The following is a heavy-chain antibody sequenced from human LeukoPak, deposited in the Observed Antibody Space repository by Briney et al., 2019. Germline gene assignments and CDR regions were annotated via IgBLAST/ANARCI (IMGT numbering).Heavy chain of an antibody. CDR1: GFTFSSYS. CDR3: ARAAAMITFGGVIVIPEPFDY. D-gene: IGHD3-16*02. J-gene: IGHJ4*02. V-gene: IGHV3-21*01. CDR2: ISSSSSYI. Sequence: GGSLRLSCAASGFTFSSYSMNWVRQAPGKGLEWVSSISSSSSYIYYADSVKGRFTISRDNAKNSLYLQMNSLRAEDTAVYYCARAAAMITFGGVIVIPEPFDYWGQRTLVTVSS.